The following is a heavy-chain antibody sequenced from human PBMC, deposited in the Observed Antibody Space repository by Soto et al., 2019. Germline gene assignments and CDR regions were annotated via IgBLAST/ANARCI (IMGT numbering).Heavy chain of an antibody. CDR2: IKSKADGGTT. D-gene: IGHD4-17*01. CDR1: EFTFSNAW. Sequence: GGSLRLSCASSEFTFSNAWIIWVRQAPGKGLEWVGLIKSKADGGTTDYAAPVKGRFTISRDESQNTLYLQMNSLKTEDTAVYYCTSLYYGHWGQGTLVTVSS. J-gene: IGHJ4*02. V-gene: IGHV3-15*07. CDR3: TSLYYGH.